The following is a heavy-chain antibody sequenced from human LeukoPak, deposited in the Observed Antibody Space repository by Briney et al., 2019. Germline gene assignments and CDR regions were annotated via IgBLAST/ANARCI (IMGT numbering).Heavy chain of an antibody. CDR2: IYYSGST. V-gene: IGHV4-59*08. CDR3: ARGPSYGSGSYLTN. CDR1: GGSISSYY. Sequence: SETLSLTCNVSGGSISSYYWSWIRQPPGKGLEWIGNIYYSGSTNYNPSLKSRVTISVDTSKNQFSLKLSSVTAADTAVYYCARGPSYGSGSYLTNWGQGTLVIVSS. D-gene: IGHD3-10*01. J-gene: IGHJ4*02.